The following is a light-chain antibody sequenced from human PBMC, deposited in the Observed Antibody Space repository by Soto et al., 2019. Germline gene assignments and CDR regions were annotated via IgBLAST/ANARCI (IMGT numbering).Light chain of an antibody. J-gene: IGKJ4*01. CDR1: QNVRSDY. Sequence: ETVLTQSPATLSLSPGESATLSCRASQNVRSDYFAWYQQKPGQAPRVIIFGVSTRASATPDRFRGSGSGTYFTLTISRLEPDDFALYYCQQYGNSPLTFGGGTKVDIK. CDR2: GVS. V-gene: IGKV3-20*01. CDR3: QQYGNSPLT.